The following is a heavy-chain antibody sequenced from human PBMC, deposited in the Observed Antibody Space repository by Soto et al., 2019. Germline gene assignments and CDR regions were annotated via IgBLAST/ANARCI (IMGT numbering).Heavy chain of an antibody. CDR3: ARDRRESVLRFLEWLTSYNWFDP. CDR1: GYTFTSYY. V-gene: IGHV1-46*01. CDR2: INPSGGST. J-gene: IGHJ5*02. D-gene: IGHD3-3*01. Sequence: ASVKVSCKASGYTFTSYYMHWVRQAPGQGLEWMGIINPSGGSTSYAQKFQGRVTMTRDTSTSTVYMELSSLRSEDTAVYYCARDRRESVLRFLEWLTSYNWFDPWGQGTLVTV.